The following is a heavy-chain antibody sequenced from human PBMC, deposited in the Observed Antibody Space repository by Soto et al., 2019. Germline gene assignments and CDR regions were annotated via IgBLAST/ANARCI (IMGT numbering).Heavy chain of an antibody. CDR2: INHSGST. D-gene: IGHD3-3*01. CDR3: ARQGALLRFLEWLLQDAFDI. J-gene: IGHJ3*02. CDR1: GGSFIGYY. V-gene: IGHV4-34*01. Sequence: PSETLSLTCAVYGGSFIGYYWSWIRQPPGKGLEWIGEINHSGSTNYNPSLKSRVTISVDTSKNQFSLKLSSVTAADTAVYYCARQGALLRFLEWLLQDAFDIWGQGTMVTVSS.